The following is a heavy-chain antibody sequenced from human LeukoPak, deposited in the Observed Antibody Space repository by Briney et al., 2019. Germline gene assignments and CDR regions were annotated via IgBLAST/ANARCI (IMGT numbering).Heavy chain of an antibody. CDR1: GGSISSGNYY. Sequence: PSETLSLTCTVSGGSISSGNYYWSWIRQPPGKGLEWIGFVYYTGSANYNPSLRSRVTISVDTSKNQFSLKLTSVTAADTAVYYCARDPLNDYGDYGGDYWGQGALVTVSS. CDR2: VYYTGSA. V-gene: IGHV4-61*01. D-gene: IGHD4-17*01. CDR3: ARDPLNDYGDYGGDY. J-gene: IGHJ4*02.